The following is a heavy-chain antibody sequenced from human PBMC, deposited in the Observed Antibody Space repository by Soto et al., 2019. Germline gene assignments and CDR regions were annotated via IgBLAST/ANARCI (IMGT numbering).Heavy chain of an antibody. J-gene: IGHJ4*02. CDR1: GFTFNSYS. V-gene: IGHV3-48*02. CDR2: ISSTSSTI. Sequence: PGGSLRLSCAASGFTFNSYSMNWVRQAPGKGLEWISYISSTSSTIYYADSVKGRFTTSRDNAMNSLYLQMNSLRDEDTAVYYCARARYYSNSWSDDYWGQGTLVTVSS. CDR3: ARARYYSNSWSDDY. D-gene: IGHD6-13*01.